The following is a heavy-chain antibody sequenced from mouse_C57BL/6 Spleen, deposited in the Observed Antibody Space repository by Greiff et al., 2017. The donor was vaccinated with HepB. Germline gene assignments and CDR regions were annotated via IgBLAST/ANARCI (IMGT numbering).Heavy chain of an antibody. D-gene: IGHD4-1*01. V-gene: IGHV1-55*01. J-gene: IGHJ2*01. CDR2: IYPGSGST. Sequence: QVQLQQPGAELVKPGASVKMSCKASGYTFTSYWITWVKQRPGQGLEWIGDIYPGSGSTNYNEKFKSKATLTVDTSSSTAYMQLSSLTSEDSAVYYCASPGVGRNYFDYWGQGTTLTVSS. CDR3: ASPGVGRNYFDY. CDR1: GYTFTSYW.